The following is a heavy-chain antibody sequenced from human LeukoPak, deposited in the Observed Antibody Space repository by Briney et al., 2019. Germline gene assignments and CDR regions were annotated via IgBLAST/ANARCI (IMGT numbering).Heavy chain of an antibody. CDR2: IYYSGST. D-gene: IGHD6-19*01. CDR1: GGSISSGSYY. CDR3: ASHPSYSSGWYSL. J-gene: IGHJ4*02. V-gene: IGHV4-30-4*08. Sequence: SETLSLTYTVSGGSISSGSYYWSWIRQPPGKGLEWIGYIYYSGSTYYNPSLKSRVTISVDTSKNQFSLKLSSVTAADTAVYYCASHPSYSSGWYSLWGQGTLVTVSS.